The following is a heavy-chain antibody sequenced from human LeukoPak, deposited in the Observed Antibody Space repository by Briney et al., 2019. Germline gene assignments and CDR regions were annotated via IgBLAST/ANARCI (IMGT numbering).Heavy chain of an antibody. CDR2: ISWNSGSI. V-gene: IGHV3-9*01. CDR3: AKDQAVAGKGPWYFDL. J-gene: IGHJ2*01. CDR1: GFTFYDYA. Sequence: GGSLRLSCAASGFTFYDYAMHWVRQAPGKGLEWVSGISWNSGSIVYADSVKGRFTISRDNAKNSLYLQMNSLRAEDTALYYCAKDQAVAGKGPWYFDLWGRGTLVTVSS. D-gene: IGHD6-19*01.